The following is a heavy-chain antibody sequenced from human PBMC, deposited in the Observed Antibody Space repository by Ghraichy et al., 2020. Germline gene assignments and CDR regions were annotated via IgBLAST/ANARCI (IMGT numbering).Heavy chain of an antibody. Sequence: GGSLRLSCAASGFTFSSYAMSWVRQAPGKGLEWVSSISGSGGSTYYADSVKGRFTISRDNSKNTLYLQMNSLRAEDTAVYYCAKKYYYDSSGYYRRDYWGQGTLVTVSS. V-gene: IGHV3-23*01. CDR1: GFTFSSYA. CDR3: AKKYYYDSSGYYRRDY. J-gene: IGHJ4*02. CDR2: ISGSGGST. D-gene: IGHD3-22*01.